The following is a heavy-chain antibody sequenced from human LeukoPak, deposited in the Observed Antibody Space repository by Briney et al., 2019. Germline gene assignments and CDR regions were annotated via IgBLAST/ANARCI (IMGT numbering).Heavy chain of an antibody. Sequence: PGGSLRLSCAASGFTVSSNYMNWVRQAPGKGLEWVSVIYSSGSTYYADSVKDRFTISRDNSKNTLYLQMNSLRAEDTAVYYCARDLYGVSHDYWGQGTLVTVSS. J-gene: IGHJ4*02. CDR3: ARDLYGVSHDY. D-gene: IGHD4-17*01. CDR1: GFTVSSNY. CDR2: IYSSGST. V-gene: IGHV3-53*01.